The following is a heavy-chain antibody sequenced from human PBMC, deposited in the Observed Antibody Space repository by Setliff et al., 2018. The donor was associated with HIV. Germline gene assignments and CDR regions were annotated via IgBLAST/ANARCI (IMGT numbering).Heavy chain of an antibody. Sequence: AASVKVSCKASGGTLNNYAINWVRQAPGQGLEWMGGISAYNGNTDYAPRLLGRVTMTTDTSTSTAYMELRSLSSDDTAVYYCARARLQGIVTAVGPRDSCLDPWGQGTRVTVSS. V-gene: IGHV1-18*04. J-gene: IGHJ5*02. CDR2: ISAYNGNT. CDR3: ARARLQGIVTAVGPRDSCLDP. D-gene: IGHD1-26*01. CDR1: GGTLNNYA.